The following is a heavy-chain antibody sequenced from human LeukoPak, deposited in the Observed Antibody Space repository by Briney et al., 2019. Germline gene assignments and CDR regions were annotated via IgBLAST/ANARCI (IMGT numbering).Heavy chain of an antibody. J-gene: IGHJ4*02. V-gene: IGHV1-18*01. CDR1: DYTFISYG. CDR3: ARVAAADYFDY. Sequence: ASVKVSCKTSDYTFISYGISWVRQAPGQGLQWMGWISAFNGNTSYAQKLQGRVTMTTDTSTSTAYMELRSLRSDDTAVYYCARVAAADYFDYWGQGTLVTVSS. D-gene: IGHD6-13*01. CDR2: ISAFNGNT.